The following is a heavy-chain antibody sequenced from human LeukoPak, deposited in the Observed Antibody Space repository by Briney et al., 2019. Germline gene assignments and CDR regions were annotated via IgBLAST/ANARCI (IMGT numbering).Heavy chain of an antibody. CDR3: ARDSSGWYSTRYYYYGMDV. V-gene: IGHV4-59*01. J-gene: IGHJ6*02. CDR1: GGSISSYY. Sequence: SETLSLTCTVSGGSISSYYWSWIRQPPGKGLEWIGYIYYSGSTNYNPSLKSRVTISVDTSKNQFSLKLSSVTAADTAVYYCARDSSGWYSTRYYYYGMDVWAKGPRSPSP. D-gene: IGHD6-19*01. CDR2: IYYSGST.